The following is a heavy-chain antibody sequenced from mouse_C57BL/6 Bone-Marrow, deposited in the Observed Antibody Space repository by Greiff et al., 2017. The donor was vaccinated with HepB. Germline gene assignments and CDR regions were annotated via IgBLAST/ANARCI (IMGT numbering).Heavy chain of an antibody. V-gene: IGHV1-82*01. CDR1: GYAFSSSW. J-gene: IGHJ2*01. Sequence: QVQLQQSGPELVKPGASVKISCKASGYAFSSSWMNWVKQRPGKGLEWIGRIYPGDGDTNYNGKFKGKATLTADKSSSTAYMQLSSLTSEDSAVYFCARESFHYYFDYWGQGTTLTVSS. CDR3: ARESFHYYFDY. CDR2: IYPGDGDT.